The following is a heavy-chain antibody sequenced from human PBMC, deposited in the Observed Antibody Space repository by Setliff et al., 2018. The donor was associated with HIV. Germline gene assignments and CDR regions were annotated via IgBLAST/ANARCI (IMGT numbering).Heavy chain of an antibody. Sequence: SETLSLTCTVSGGSISSSSYYWGWIRQPPGKGLEWIGSIYYSGTTYYNPSLKSRVTISIDTSKNQFSLKLSSVTAADTAVYYCAKEGGSGTFDYWGQGSLVTVSS. J-gene: IGHJ4*02. CDR2: IYYSGTT. CDR1: GGSISSSSYY. CDR3: AKEGGSGTFDY. D-gene: IGHD3-10*01. V-gene: IGHV4-39*07.